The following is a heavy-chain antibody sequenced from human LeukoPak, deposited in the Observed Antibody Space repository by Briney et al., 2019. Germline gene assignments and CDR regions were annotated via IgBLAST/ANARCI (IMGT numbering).Heavy chain of an antibody. J-gene: IGHJ6*02. V-gene: IGHV3-30*01. D-gene: IGHD6-19*01. Sequence: GGSLRLSCAASGFTFSTYVMHWVRQAPGKGLQWAAVILYDGSSRYYADSVKGRFIISRDNSKSTLYLQMNSLTAEDTAVYYCARVVAGSVYNYGMDVWGQGTTVTVSS. CDR3: ARVVAGSVYNYGMDV. CDR2: ILYDGSSR. CDR1: GFTFSTYV.